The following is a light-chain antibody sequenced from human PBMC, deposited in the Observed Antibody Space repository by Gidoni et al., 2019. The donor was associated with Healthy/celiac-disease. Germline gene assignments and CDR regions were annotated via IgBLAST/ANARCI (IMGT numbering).Light chain of an antibody. J-gene: IGKJ1*01. V-gene: IGKV3-20*01. CDR3: QHYGSSPLT. Sequence: EIVLTQSPGTLSLSPGERATLSCRARRSVRRSCLAWYQQKPGPAPRLLIHGSSSRATGIPDMFSGSASGTDFTLTISRLDPEDFAVYSCQHYGSSPLTFGQGTKVEIK. CDR1: RSVRRSC. CDR2: GSS.